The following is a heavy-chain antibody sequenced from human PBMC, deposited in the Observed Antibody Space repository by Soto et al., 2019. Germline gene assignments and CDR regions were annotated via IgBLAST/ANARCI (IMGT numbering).Heavy chain of an antibody. CDR3: ARDASYDSLWSGYYPSRNGMDV. Sequence: QVQVVESGGGVVQPGRSLRLSCAASGFTFSSFGMHWVRQAPGKGLEWVSLLWYDGSKKSYRDSVKGRFTISRDNSRNTVYLQMNSLRADDTAVYYCARDASYDSLWSGYYPSRNGMDVWGQGTTVTVSS. V-gene: IGHV3-33*01. CDR2: LWYDGSKK. D-gene: IGHD3-3*01. CDR1: GFTFSSFG. J-gene: IGHJ6*02.